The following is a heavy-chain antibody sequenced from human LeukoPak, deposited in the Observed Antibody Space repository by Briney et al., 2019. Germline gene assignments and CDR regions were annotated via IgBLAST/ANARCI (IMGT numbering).Heavy chain of an antibody. Sequence: SETLSLTCTVSGGSISNYYWSWIRQPPGKGLEWIGYIYYSGSTNYNPSLKSRVTISVDKSKNQFSLKLSSVTAADTAVYYCARDREPRFDLWGRGTLVTVSS. CDR3: ARDREPRFDL. V-gene: IGHV4-59*12. CDR1: GGSISNYY. D-gene: IGHD1-26*01. J-gene: IGHJ2*01. CDR2: IYYSGST.